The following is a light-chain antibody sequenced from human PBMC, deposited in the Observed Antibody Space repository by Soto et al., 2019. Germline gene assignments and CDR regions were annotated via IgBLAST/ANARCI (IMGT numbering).Light chain of an antibody. CDR3: QQYASSPLT. CDR1: QSVGRDY. Sequence: EIVLTQSPGTLSLSPGERATLSCRASQSVGRDYLAWYQQKPGQAPRLLIHHASNRATGIPDGFSGSGSGTDFTLTISRLEPEDFAEFYCQQYASSPLTFGGGTKVEIK. CDR2: HAS. V-gene: IGKV3-20*01. J-gene: IGKJ4*01.